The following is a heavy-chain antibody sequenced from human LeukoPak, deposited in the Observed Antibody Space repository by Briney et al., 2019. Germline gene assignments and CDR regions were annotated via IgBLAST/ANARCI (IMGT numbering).Heavy chain of an antibody. D-gene: IGHD5-18*01. J-gene: IGHJ4*02. CDR1: GFTFRSYG. Sequence: TGGSLRLSCAASGFTFRSYGVHWVRQAPGKGLEGVAVIWYDGSNKYYADSVKGGFTISRDNSKNTLYLQMNSLRPEDTAVYYCARGYSFGQCFDSWGQGTLVTVSS. CDR2: IWYDGSNK. V-gene: IGHV3-33*01. CDR3: ARGYSFGQCFDS.